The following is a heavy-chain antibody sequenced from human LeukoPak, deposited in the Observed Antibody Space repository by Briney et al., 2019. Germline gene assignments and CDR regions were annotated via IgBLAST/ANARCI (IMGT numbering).Heavy chain of an antibody. CDR1: GFTFSTYW. Sequence: GGSLRLSCAASGFTFSTYWMHWVRQAPGKGLVWVSRINGDGSTTNYADSVEGRFTISRDNAKNSLYLQMNSLRAEDTAVYYCARGYDYFDYWGQGTLVTVSS. J-gene: IGHJ4*02. CDR3: ARGYDYFDY. D-gene: IGHD1-1*01. V-gene: IGHV3-74*01. CDR2: INGDGSTT.